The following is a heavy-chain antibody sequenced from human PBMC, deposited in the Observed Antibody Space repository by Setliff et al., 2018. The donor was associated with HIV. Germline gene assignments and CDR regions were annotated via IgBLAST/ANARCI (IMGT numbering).Heavy chain of an antibody. D-gene: IGHD2-2*02. J-gene: IGHJ4*02. CDR2: IKEDGSEK. Sequence: PGGSLRLSCAASGFTFSSYWMSWVRQAPGKGLEWVATIKEDGSEKYYVDSVKGRLTISRDKSKNTLSLQMNSLRAEDTAVYYCAKASVTSIQYFDYWGQGTLVTVSS. CDR3: AKASVTSIQYFDY. V-gene: IGHV3-7*03. CDR1: GFTFSSYW.